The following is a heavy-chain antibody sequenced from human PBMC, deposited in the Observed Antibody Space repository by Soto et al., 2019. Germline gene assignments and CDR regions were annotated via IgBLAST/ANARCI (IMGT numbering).Heavy chain of an antibody. V-gene: IGHV1-3*01. D-gene: IGHD3-3*01. J-gene: IGHJ6*02. CDR1: GYTFTSYA. CDR2: INAGNGNT. Sequence: GASVKVSCKASGYTFTSYAMHWVRQAPGQRLEWMGWINAGNGNTKYSQKFQGRVTITRDTSASTAYMELSSLRSEDTAVYYCARDLFTYYDFWSGYMARYYYYGMDVWGQGTTVTVSS. CDR3: ARDLFTYYDFWSGYMARYYYYGMDV.